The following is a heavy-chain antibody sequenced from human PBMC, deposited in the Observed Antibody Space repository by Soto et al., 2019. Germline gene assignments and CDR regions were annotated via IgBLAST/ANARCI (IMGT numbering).Heavy chain of an antibody. D-gene: IGHD5-12*01. CDR1: GFTFSSYA. J-gene: IGHJ1*01. CDR3: AKSRGYSGYEFVQH. V-gene: IGHV3-23*01. Sequence: GGSLRLSCAASGFTFSSYAMSWVRQAPGKGLEWVSAISGSGGSTYYADSVKGRFTISRDNSKNTLYLQMNSLRAEDTAVDYCAKSRGYSGYEFVQHWGQGTLVTVYS. CDR2: ISGSGGST.